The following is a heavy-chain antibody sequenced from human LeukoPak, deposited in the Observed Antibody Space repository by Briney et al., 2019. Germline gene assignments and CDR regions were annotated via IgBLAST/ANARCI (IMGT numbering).Heavy chain of an antibody. D-gene: IGHD1-26*01. Sequence: PGGSLRLSCVASGFSFNTYDMLWVRQTPGKGLEWLFYINTAGSAVHYADFVKDRFTFSRDNAKNSLYLQMNSLRVEDTAIYYCARVGSRGDWFDYWGQGTRVAVSS. V-gene: IGHV3-48*01. CDR1: GFSFNTYD. J-gene: IGHJ5*01. CDR2: INTAGSAV. CDR3: ARVGSRGDWFDY.